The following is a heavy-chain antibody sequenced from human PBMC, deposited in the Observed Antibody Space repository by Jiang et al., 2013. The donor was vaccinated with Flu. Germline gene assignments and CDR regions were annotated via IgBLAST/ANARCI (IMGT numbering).Heavy chain of an antibody. J-gene: IGHJ4*02. D-gene: IGHD4-17*01. V-gene: IGHV3-15*07. Sequence: GKGLEWVGRIKTKIDGGTADYAAPVKGRFTVSRDDSKSTLYLEMNSLKTEDTAVYYCTTNYGDYFWSSFDFWGQGTLVTVSS. CDR2: IKTKIDGGTA. CDR3: TTNYGDYFWSSFDF.